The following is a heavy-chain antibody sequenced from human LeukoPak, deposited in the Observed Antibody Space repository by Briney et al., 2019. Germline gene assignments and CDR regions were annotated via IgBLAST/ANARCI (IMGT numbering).Heavy chain of an antibody. J-gene: IGHJ3*02. V-gene: IGHV1-18*01. CDR3: ARAPMDGSAYYPIDAFDI. D-gene: IGHD3-22*01. CDR2: ISAYTGKT. CDR1: GYTFTRYG. Sequence: ASVKVSCKASGYTFTRYGISWVRQAPGQGLEWMGWISAYTGKTNYAQNLQGRVTMTTDTSTSTAHMELRSLRSDDTAVFYCARAPMDGSAYYPIDAFDIWGQGTMVTVSS.